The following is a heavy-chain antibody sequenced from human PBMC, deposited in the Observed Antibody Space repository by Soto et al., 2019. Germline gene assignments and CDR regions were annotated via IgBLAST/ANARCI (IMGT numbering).Heavy chain of an antibody. Sequence: QVQLVQSGAEVKKPGSSVKVSCKASGGTLRSYTISCVRQAPGQGLEWMGRIIPILGIANYAQKFQGRVRVTADKSTSTAYMELGSLRSEDTAVYYWARALGGDCCRFDYWGQGTLVTVSS. CDR1: GGTLRSYT. CDR2: IIPILGIA. J-gene: IGHJ4*02. CDR3: ARALGGDCCRFDY. V-gene: IGHV1-69*02. D-gene: IGHD2-21*02.